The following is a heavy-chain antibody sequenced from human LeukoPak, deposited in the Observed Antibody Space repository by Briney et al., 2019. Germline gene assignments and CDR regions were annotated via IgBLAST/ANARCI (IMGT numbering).Heavy chain of an antibody. Sequence: KTSQTLSLTCTVSGGPISSGDYYWNWIRQPPGKGLEWIGHIYYSGSTYYNPSLKSRVTISVDTSKNQFSLKLSSGTAADTAVYYCARVTGTIVTTDYFDYWGQGTLVTVSS. V-gene: IGHV4-30-4*08. CDR3: ARVTGTIVTTDYFDY. J-gene: IGHJ4*02. D-gene: IGHD1-1*01. CDR1: GGPISSGDYY. CDR2: IYYSGST.